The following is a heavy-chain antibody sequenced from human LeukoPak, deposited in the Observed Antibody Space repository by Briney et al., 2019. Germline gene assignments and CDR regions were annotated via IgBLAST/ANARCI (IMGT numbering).Heavy chain of an antibody. CDR3: AREALGEQLWFTNDFYGRDA. CDR2: IYISGGGT. CDR1: RDTFCTYV. Sequence: GGSLRLSSAASRDTFCTYVLCAVRQSPGKGLEWVSDIYISGGGTNCTESVQGRFTIDNDNTKGTLYLQTNSLRPEDTAVYYCAREALGEQLWFTNDFYGRDAWGQGTTGTVSS. V-gene: IGHV3-23*01. D-gene: IGHD5-18*01. J-gene: IGHJ6*02.